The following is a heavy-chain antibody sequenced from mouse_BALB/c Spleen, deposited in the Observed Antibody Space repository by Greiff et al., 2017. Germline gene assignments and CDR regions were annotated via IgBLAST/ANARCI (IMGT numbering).Heavy chain of an antibody. CDR3: VRHTPLRAMDY. J-gene: IGHJ4*01. V-gene: IGHV10-1*02. CDR1: GFTFNTYA. Sequence: EVMLVESGGGLVQPKGSLKLSCAASGFTFNTYAMNWVRQAPGKGLEWVARIRSKSNNYATYYADSVKDRFTISRDDSQSMLYLQMNNLKTEDTAMYYCVRHTPLRAMDYWGQGTSVTVSS. CDR2: IRSKSNNYAT. D-gene: IGHD1-1*01.